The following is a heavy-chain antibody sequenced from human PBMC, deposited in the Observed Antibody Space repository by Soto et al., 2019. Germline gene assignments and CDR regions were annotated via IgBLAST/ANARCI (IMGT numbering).Heavy chain of an antibody. V-gene: IGHV4-34*01. J-gene: IGHJ4*02. Sequence: QVQLQQWGAGLLKPSETLSLTCGVYGGSFSGYSWTWIRQSPGKGLEWIGQINGAGSANYNPSLKRPVPXSXAXXNTEFSLDLSSVTAADTAVYYCARGLLSGPSSSGGWYVFDYWGQGILVTVSS. CDR3: ARGLLSGPSSSGGWYVFDY. D-gene: IGHD3-10*01. CDR1: GGSFSGYS. CDR2: INGAGSA.